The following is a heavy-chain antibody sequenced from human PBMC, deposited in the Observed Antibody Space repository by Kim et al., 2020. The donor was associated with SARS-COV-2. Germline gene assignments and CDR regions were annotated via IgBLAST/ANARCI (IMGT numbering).Heavy chain of an antibody. Sequence: ASVKVSCKASGYTFTGYYMHWVRQAPGQGLEWMGRINPNSGGTNYAQKFQGRVTMTRDTSISTAYMELSRLRSDDTAVYYCAIFDYYDSSGYYGGHYYYYYGMDVWGQGTTVTVSS. D-gene: IGHD3-22*01. CDR3: AIFDYYDSSGYYGGHYYYYYGMDV. J-gene: IGHJ6*02. V-gene: IGHV1-2*06. CDR1: GYTFTGYY. CDR2: INPNSGGT.